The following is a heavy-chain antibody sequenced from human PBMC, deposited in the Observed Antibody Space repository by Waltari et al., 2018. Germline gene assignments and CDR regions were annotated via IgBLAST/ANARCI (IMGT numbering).Heavy chain of an antibody. CDR2: IYSGGST. J-gene: IGHJ4*02. CDR3: AKSTVGATRSFDY. D-gene: IGHD1-26*01. Sequence: EVQLLESGGGLVQPGGSLRLSCAASGFTFSSYAMSWVRQAPGKGLEWVSVIYSGGSTYYADSVKGRFTISRDNSKNTLYLQMNSLRAEDTAVYYCAKSTVGATRSFDYWGQGTLVTVSS. CDR1: GFTFSSYA. V-gene: IGHV3-23*03.